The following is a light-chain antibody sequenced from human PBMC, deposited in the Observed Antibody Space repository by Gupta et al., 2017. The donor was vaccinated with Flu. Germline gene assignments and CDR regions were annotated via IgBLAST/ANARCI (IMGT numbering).Light chain of an antibody. CDR2: DAS. CDR1: QSGSAN. J-gene: IGKJ1*01. Sequence: PATLSLSPGARATLSCRPSQSGSANLAWYQKKPGQAPRLLMHDASTRATDIPARFSGSGSGTEFTLTISSLQSEDFAVYYCLQYKNWPPTFGQGTRVEI. CDR3: LQYKNWPPT. V-gene: IGKV3-15*01.